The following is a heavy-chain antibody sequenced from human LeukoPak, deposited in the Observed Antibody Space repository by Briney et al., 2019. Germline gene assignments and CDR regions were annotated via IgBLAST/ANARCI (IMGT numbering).Heavy chain of an antibody. J-gene: IGHJ4*02. Sequence: GASVKVSCKASGYTFTSYGISWVRQAPGQGLEWMGWISAYKGNTNYAQKLQGRVTMTTDTSTSTAYMELRSLRSDDTAVYYCARVLGYCSGGSCDFDYWGQGTLVTVSS. CDR2: ISAYKGNT. CDR1: GYTFTSYG. D-gene: IGHD2-15*01. CDR3: ARVLGYCSGGSCDFDY. V-gene: IGHV1-18*01.